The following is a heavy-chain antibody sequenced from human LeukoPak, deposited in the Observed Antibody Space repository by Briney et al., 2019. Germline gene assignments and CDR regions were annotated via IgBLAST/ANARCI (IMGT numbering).Heavy chain of an antibody. D-gene: IGHD3-10*01. CDR3: ARQVPGREWFGEFVPPRDY. J-gene: IGHJ4*02. V-gene: IGHV4-39*01. Sequence: SETLSLTCTVSGGSISSSSYYWGWIRQPPGKGPEWIGSIYYSGSTYYNPSLKSRVTISVDTSKNQFSLKLSSVTAADTAVYYCARQVPGREWFGEFVPPRDYWGQGTLVTVSS. CDR1: GGSISSSSYY. CDR2: IYYSGST.